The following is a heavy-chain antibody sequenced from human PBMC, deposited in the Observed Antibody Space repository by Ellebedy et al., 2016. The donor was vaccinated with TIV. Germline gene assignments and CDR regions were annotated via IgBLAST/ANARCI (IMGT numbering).Heavy chain of an antibody. J-gene: IGHJ4*02. CDR1: GYTFTRYG. D-gene: IGHD3-22*01. V-gene: IGHV1-18*01. CDR3: GRMVYYDSSGYLSDY. Sequence: AASVKVSCKASGYTFTRYGFSWVRQAAGQGLEWMGWISAYNGHTNYPQKFQGRVTMTTDTATSTAYMELRSLRSDDTAVYYCGRMVYYDSSGYLSDYWGQGTLVTVSS. CDR2: ISAYNGHT.